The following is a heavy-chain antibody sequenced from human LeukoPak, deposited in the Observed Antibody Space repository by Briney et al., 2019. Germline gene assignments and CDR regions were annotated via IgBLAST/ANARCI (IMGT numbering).Heavy chain of an antibody. J-gene: IGHJ4*02. Sequence: GGSLRLSCAASGFTFTDYYMTWIRQAPGKGLEWVSYISGPGSTIYYADSVKGRFTISRDNAKNSLYLQMSSLRAEDTAVYYCAKEAVSGSFDYWGQGTLVTVSS. CDR2: ISGPGSTI. V-gene: IGHV3-11*01. CDR3: AKEAVSGSFDY. CDR1: GFTFTDYY. D-gene: IGHD6-19*01.